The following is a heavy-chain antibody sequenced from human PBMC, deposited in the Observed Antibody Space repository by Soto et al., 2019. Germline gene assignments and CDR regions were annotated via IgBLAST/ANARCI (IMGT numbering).Heavy chain of an antibody. J-gene: IGHJ4*02. D-gene: IGHD5-18*01. V-gene: IGHV3-74*03. CDR3: ARDKRYSYEM. CDR1: GFTINNYW. CDR2: ISGRGSTK. Sequence: EVQLVESGGGLVQPGGSLRLSCAASGFTINNYWMHWVRQTPEKGLVWVSHISGRGSTKTYADFVEGRFTISRDDAKSTVYLKMNSLRAEDTAVYYCARDKRYSYEMWGQGTLVTVAS.